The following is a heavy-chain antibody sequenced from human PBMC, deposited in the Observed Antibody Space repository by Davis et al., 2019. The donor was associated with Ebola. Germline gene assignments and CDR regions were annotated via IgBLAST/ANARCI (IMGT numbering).Heavy chain of an antibody. CDR1: GDSVSSNSVG. V-gene: IGHV6-1*01. CDR2: TFYRSRWYY. CDR3: ARGSSNCFEI. J-gene: IGHJ3*02. Sequence: HSQTLSLTCAISGDSVSSNSVGWNWIRQSPSRGLEWLAATFYRSRWYYTYAASLTGRITINPDTSKNQFSLQLNSVTPDDTAVYYCARGSSNCFEIWGKGTIVTVSS. D-gene: IGHD1-26*01.